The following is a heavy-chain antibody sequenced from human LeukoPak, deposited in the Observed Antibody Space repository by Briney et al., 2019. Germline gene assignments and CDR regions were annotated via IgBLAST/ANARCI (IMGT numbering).Heavy chain of an antibody. CDR3: ARGEYYYDSSGYGPRRNYFDY. CDR1: GFTFSSYD. D-gene: IGHD3-22*01. CDR2: IGTAGDT. J-gene: IGHJ4*02. Sequence: GGSLRLSCAASGFTFSSYDMHWVRQATGKGLERVSAIGTAGDTYYPGSVKGRFTISRENAKNSLYLQMNSLRAEDTAVYYCARGEYYYDSSGYGPRRNYFDYWGQGTLVTVSS. V-gene: IGHV3-13*01.